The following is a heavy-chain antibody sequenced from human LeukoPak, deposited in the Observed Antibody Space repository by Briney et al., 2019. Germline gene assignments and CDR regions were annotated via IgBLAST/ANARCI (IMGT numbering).Heavy chain of an antibody. J-gene: IGHJ4*02. Sequence: SVTVSCKASGGTFSSYAISWVRQAPGQGLEWMGGIIPIFGTANYAQKFQGRVTITADESTSTAYMELSSLRSEDTAVYYCARGPSYGDYFDYWGQGTLVTVSS. CDR3: ARGPSYGDYFDY. D-gene: IGHD4-17*01. CDR1: GGTFSSYA. CDR2: IIPIFGTA. V-gene: IGHV1-69*13.